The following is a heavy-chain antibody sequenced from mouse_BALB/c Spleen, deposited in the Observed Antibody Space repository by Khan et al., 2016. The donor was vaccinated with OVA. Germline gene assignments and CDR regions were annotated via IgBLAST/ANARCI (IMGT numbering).Heavy chain of an antibody. CDR1: GDSITSGY. D-gene: IGHD2-14*01. J-gene: IGHJ3*01. Sequence: EVQLQESGPSLVKPSQTLSLTCSVTGDSITSGYWNWIRKFPGNKLEYMGYIIYTGYTYYNPSLKSRISITRHTSKNQYYLQLNSVTDEDTATYXCSRSTYRYAFVYWGQVTLVTVSA. CDR3: SRSTYRYAFVY. V-gene: IGHV3-8*02. CDR2: IIYTGYT.